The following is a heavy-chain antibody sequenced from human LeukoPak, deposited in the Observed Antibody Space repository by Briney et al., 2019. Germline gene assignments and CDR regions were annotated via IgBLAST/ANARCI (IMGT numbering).Heavy chain of an antibody. CDR3: ARDQLPQQLGWFDP. Sequence: GGSLRLSCAASGVTVSSNYMSWVRQAPGKGLEWDSVIYSGGSTYYADSVKGRFTISRDNSKNTLYLQMNSLRAEDTAVYYCARDQLPQQLGWFDPWGQGTLVTVSS. V-gene: IGHV3-53*01. CDR2: IYSGGST. D-gene: IGHD6-6*01. J-gene: IGHJ5*02. CDR1: GVTVSSNY.